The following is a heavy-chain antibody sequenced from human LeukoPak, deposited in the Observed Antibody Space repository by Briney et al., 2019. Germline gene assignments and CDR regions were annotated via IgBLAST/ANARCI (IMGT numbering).Heavy chain of an antibody. V-gene: IGHV1-2*02. CDR3: AFMITFGGVIVSEQGVPGGLDY. D-gene: IGHD3-16*02. CDR2: INPSSGGT. CDR1: GYTFTGYY. Sequence: ASVKVSCKASGYTFTGYYMHWVRQAPGQGLEWMGWINPSSGGTNYAQKFQGRVTMTEDTSTDTAYMELSSLRSEDTAVYYCAFMITFGGVIVSEQGVPGGLDYWGQGTLVTVSS. J-gene: IGHJ4*02.